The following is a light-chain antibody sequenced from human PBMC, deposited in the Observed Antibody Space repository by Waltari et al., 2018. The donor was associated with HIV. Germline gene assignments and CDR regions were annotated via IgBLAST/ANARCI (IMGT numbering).Light chain of an antibody. CDR3: CSYAGSSLYV. CDR1: SRDVGSYTP. J-gene: IGLJ1*01. CDR2: EGS. Sequence: QSALTQPASVSGSPGQSITISCTGTSRDVGSYTPVSWYQQHPGKAPKLMIYEGSKRPLGVSNRFSGSKSGNTASLTISGLQAEDEADYYCCSYAGSSLYVFGTGTKVTVL. V-gene: IGLV2-23*01.